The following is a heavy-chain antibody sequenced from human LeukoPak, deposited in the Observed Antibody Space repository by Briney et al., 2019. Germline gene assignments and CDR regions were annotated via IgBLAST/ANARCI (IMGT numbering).Heavy chain of an antibody. D-gene: IGHD1/OR15-1a*01. J-gene: IGHJ4*02. CDR3: ARFKVNKGKSRHIDY. CDR1: GYTFTGYY. V-gene: IGHV1-2*02. CDR2: INPNSGGT. Sequence: GASVKVSCKASGYTFTGYYMHWVRQAPGQGLEWMGWINPNSGGTNYAQEFQGRVTMTRDTSISTAYMELSRLRSDDTAVYYCARFKVNKGKSRHIDYWGQGTLVTVSS.